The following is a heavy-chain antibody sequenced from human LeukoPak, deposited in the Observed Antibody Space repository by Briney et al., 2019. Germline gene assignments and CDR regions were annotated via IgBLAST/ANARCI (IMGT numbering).Heavy chain of an antibody. Sequence: SETLSLTCTVSGGSISSYYWSWIRQPPGKGLEWIGYIYYSGSTNYNPSLRSGVTISVETSKNEFTLKLSSVTDADTAVYYCAGRSTYYYGAGSYYWSYWGQGTLVTVSS. J-gene: IGHJ4*02. D-gene: IGHD3-10*01. CDR3: AGRSTYYYGAGSYYWSY. CDR1: GGSISSYY. CDR2: IYYSGST. V-gene: IGHV4-59*01.